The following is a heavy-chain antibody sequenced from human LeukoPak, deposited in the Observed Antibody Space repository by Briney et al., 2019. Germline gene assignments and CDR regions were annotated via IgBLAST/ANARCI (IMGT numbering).Heavy chain of an antibody. CDR2: TNSNGAVI. Sequence: GGSLTLSCAASGFSFNDYGINWVRRAPGKGLEWLSHTNSNGAVISYADSVKGRFTVSRDTAKSSLYLQMNGLRVEDTAIYFCARDPDGDYDFDYWGQETLVTVSS. J-gene: IGHJ4*02. V-gene: IGHV3-48*01. D-gene: IGHD4-17*01. CDR1: GFSFNDYG. CDR3: ARDPDGDYDFDY.